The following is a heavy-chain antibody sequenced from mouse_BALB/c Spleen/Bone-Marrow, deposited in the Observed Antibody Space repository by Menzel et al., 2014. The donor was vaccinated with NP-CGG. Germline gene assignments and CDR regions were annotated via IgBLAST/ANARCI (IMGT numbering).Heavy chain of an antibody. V-gene: IGHV1S81*02. Sequence: QVQLQQSGAELVKPGASVKFSCKASGYTFTNYYIYWVKQRPGQGLEWIGGINPSNGGTKFNEKFKNKATLTIDKSSSTAYIQLSSLTSEDSAIYYCSRHNYSTPYNAMDYWGQGTSVTVSS. CDR1: GYTFTNYY. J-gene: IGHJ4*01. CDR2: INPSNGGT. D-gene: IGHD1-3*01. CDR3: SRHNYSTPYNAMDY.